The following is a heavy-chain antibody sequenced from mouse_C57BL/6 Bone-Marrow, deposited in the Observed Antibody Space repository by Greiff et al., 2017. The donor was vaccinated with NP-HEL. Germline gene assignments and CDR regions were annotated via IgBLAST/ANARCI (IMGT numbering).Heavy chain of an antibody. CDR1: GFNIKDDY. CDR3: TTDGYDDY. D-gene: IGHD2-2*01. Sequence: VQLQQSGAELVRPGASVKLSCTASGFNIKDDYMHWVKQRPEQGLEWIGWIDPENGDTEYASKFQGKATITADTSSNTDYLQLSSLTSEDTAVYYCTTDGYDDYWGQGTTLTVSS. CDR2: IDPENGDT. V-gene: IGHV14-4*01. J-gene: IGHJ2*01.